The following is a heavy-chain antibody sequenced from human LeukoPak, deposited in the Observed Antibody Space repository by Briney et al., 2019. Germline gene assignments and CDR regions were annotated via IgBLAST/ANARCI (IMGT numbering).Heavy chain of an antibody. V-gene: IGHV1-46*01. CDR1: GYSFTTYK. Sequence: ASVKVSCKAPGYSFTTYKIHWVRQAPGQGLEWMGIINPSGDSTRYPQNFQGRVTMTSDTSTSTAYMELSSLTPEDTAVYHCAKDSGNYAVDYWGQGTLVTVSS. D-gene: IGHD1-26*01. J-gene: IGHJ4*02. CDR2: INPSGDST. CDR3: AKDSGNYAVDY.